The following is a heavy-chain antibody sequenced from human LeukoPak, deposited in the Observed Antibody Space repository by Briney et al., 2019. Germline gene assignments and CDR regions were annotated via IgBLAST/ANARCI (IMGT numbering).Heavy chain of an antibody. Sequence: GASVKVSCKASGYTFTNHYMHWVRQAPGQGLEWMGWINPNSGGTNYAQKFQGRVTMTRDTSISTAYMELSRLRSDDTAVYYCASYYYDSSGIIPTDAFDIWGQGTMVTVSS. J-gene: IGHJ3*02. V-gene: IGHV1-2*02. D-gene: IGHD3-22*01. CDR1: GYTFTNHY. CDR3: ASYYYDSSGIIPTDAFDI. CDR2: INPNSGGT.